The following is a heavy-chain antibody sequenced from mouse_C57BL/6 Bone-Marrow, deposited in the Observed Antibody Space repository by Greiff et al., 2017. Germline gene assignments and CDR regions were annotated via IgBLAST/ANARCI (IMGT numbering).Heavy chain of an antibody. Sequence: QVQLQQPGTELVKPGASVKLSCKASGYTFTSYWMHWVKQRPGQGLEWIGNINPSNGGTNYNEKFKSKATLTVDKSSSTAYMQLSSLTSEDSAVYYCAREGGTTVVARGYYAMDYWGQGTSVTVSS. D-gene: IGHD1-1*01. CDR3: AREGGTTVVARGYYAMDY. CDR2: INPSNGGT. CDR1: GYTFTSYW. J-gene: IGHJ4*01. V-gene: IGHV1-53*01.